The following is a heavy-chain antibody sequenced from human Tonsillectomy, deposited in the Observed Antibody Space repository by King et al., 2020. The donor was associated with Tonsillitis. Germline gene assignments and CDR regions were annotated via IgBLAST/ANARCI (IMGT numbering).Heavy chain of an antibody. CDR1: GFTFSSYW. Sequence: VQLVESGGGLVQPGGSLRLSCAASGFTFSSYWMHWVRQAPGKGLVWVSRINSDGSSTSYADSVKGRFTISRDNAKNTLYPQMNSLRAEDTAVYYCASQGSILVAPFDYWGQGTLVTVSS. CDR2: INSDGSST. CDR3: ASQGSILVAPFDY. D-gene: IGHD2-15*01. V-gene: IGHV3-74*01. J-gene: IGHJ4*02.